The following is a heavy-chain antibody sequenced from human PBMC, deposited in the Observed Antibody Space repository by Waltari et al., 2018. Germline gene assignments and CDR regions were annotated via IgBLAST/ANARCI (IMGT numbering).Heavy chain of an antibody. Sequence: EVQLVESGGGLVKPGGSLRLSCAASGFTFSNAWMSWVRQAPGKGLEWVGRIKSKTDGGTTDYAAPVKGRFTISRDDSKNTLYLQMNSLKTEDTAVYYCTTTLREWLPACFDYWGQGTLVTVSS. J-gene: IGHJ4*02. D-gene: IGHD3-3*01. CDR1: GFTFSNAW. CDR2: IKSKTDGGTT. V-gene: IGHV3-15*01. CDR3: TTTLREWLPACFDY.